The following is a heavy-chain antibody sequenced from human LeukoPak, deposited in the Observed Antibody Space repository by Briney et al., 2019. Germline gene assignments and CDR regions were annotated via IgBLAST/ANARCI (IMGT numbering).Heavy chain of an antibody. D-gene: IGHD1-26*01. Sequence: GRSLRLSCAASGFTFSSYGMHWVRQAPGKGLEWVAVISYDGSNKYYADSVKGRFTISRDNSKNTLYLQMNSLRAEDTAVYYCAGATYDAFDIWGQGTMVTVSS. CDR3: AGATYDAFDI. V-gene: IGHV3-30*03. CDR1: GFTFSSYG. CDR2: ISYDGSNK. J-gene: IGHJ3*02.